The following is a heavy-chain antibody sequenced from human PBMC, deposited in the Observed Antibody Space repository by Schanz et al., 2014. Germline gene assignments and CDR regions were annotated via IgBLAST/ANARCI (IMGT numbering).Heavy chain of an antibody. V-gene: IGHV3-30*04. CDR1: GFIFSGYA. D-gene: IGHD2-8*01. CDR2: IKYDGINK. CDR3: ANTDEVSLWPYS. Sequence: QVQLVESGGGVVQPGNSLRLSCAASGFIFSGYAMIWVRQAPGKGLEWVAVIKYDGINKFYADSVKGRFTIAKHNSKNTLYLQMDSLTTDDAAVYYCANTDEVSLWPYSWGPGTLVIVSS. J-gene: IGHJ4*02.